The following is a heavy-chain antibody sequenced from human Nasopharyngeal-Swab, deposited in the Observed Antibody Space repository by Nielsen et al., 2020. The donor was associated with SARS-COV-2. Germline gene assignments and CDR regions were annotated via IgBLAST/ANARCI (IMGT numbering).Heavy chain of an antibody. CDR2: ISYDGSNK. CDR3: AKVRLYYDFWSGLFDY. V-gene: IGHV3-30*18. J-gene: IGHJ4*02. CDR1: GFTFSSYG. Sequence: LKISCAASGFTFSSYGMHWVRPAPGKGLGWVAVISYDGSNKYYADSVKGRFTISRDNSKNSLYQQMNSLRAEDTAVYYCAKVRLYYDFWSGLFDYWGQGTLVTVSS. D-gene: IGHD3-3*01.